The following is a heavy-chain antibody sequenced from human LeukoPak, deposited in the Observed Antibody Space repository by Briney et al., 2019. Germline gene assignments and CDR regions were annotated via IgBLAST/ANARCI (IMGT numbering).Heavy chain of an antibody. D-gene: IGHD3-22*01. J-gene: IGHJ5*02. Sequence: SETLSLTCTVSGGSISSSSYYWGWIRQPPGKGLEWIGSIYYSGITYYNPSLKSRVTISVDTSKNQFSLKLNSVTAADTAVYYCARQRGYHYDSTTNRFSDLWGQGTRVTVSS. CDR2: IYYSGIT. CDR3: ARQRGYHYDSTTNRFSDL. V-gene: IGHV4-39*01. CDR1: GGSISSSSYY.